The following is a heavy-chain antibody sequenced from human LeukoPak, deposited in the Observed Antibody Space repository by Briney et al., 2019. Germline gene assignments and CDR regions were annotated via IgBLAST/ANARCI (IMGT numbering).Heavy chain of an antibody. CDR1: GYTFTGYY. V-gene: IGHV1-2*02. J-gene: IGHJ6*03. Sequence: ASVKVSCKASGYTFTGYYMHWVRQAPGQGLERMGWINPNSGGTNYAQKFQGRVTMTRDTSISTAYMELSRLRSDDTAVYYCARASANWNDYYYYMDVWGKGTTVTVSS. CDR2: INPNSGGT. D-gene: IGHD1-1*01. CDR3: ARASANWNDYYYYMDV.